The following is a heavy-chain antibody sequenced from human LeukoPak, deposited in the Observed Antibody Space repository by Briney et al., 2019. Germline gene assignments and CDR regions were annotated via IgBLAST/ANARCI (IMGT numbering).Heavy chain of an antibody. Sequence: PSETPSDTPVEPRGSTSSTMSSTGWIRQPPGKGLEWIGYIYHSGNTYYNPSLKSRVTISVDSSKTHFSVRLTSVTAADTSVSNNTRYYCYNGIYVWGQGTTVTVSS. CDR3: TRYYCYNGIYV. J-gene: IGHJ6*02. CDR1: RGSTSSTMSS. D-gene: IGHD2-2*01. CDR2: IYHSGNT. V-gene: IGHV4-30-2*01.